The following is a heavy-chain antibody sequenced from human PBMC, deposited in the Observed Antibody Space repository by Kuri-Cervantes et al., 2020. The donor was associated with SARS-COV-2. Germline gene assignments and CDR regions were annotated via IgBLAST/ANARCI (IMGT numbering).Heavy chain of an antibody. CDR2: VRGKANSYAT. CDR3: TTLIDY. Sequence: GESLKISCEVSGFLSSASAIHWVRQASGKGLEWVGRVRGKANSYATAYAASVKGRFTISRDDSKNMAYLQMNSLKTEDTAVYYCTTLIDYWGQGALVTVSS. J-gene: IGHJ4*02. CDR1: GFLSSASA. V-gene: IGHV3-73*01.